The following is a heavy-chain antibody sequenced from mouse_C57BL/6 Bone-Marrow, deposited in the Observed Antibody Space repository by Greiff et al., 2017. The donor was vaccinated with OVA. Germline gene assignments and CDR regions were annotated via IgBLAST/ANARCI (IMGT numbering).Heavy chain of an antibody. D-gene: IGHD1-1*01. CDR3: ARRPYYGSSYLGAMDY. CDR2: ISSGSSTI. V-gene: IGHV5-17*01. CDR1: GFTFSDYG. J-gene: IGHJ4*01. Sequence: EVQLVESGGGLVKPGGSLKLSCAASGFTFSDYGMHWVRQAPEKGLEWVAYISSGSSTIYYADTVKGRFTISRDNAKNTLFLQMTSLRSEDTAMYYCARRPYYGSSYLGAMDYWGQGTSVTVSS.